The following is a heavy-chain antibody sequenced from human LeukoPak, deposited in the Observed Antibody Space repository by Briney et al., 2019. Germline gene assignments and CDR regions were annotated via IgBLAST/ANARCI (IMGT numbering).Heavy chain of an antibody. Sequence: DSVKGQFTISRDNSKNTLFLQMNSLRVEDTAVYYCAKDVEGWGQGTLVTVSS. CDR3: AKDVEG. V-gene: IGHV3-30*02. J-gene: IGHJ4*02.